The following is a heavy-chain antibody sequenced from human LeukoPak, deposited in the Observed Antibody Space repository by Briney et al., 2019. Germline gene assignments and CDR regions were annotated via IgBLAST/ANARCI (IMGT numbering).Heavy chain of an antibody. J-gene: IGHJ6*03. D-gene: IGHD3-22*01. CDR2: INHSGST. CDR3: ARAGYDSSGYYSYYYMDV. Sequence: PSETLSLTCAVYGGSFSGYYWSWIRQPPGKGLEWIGEINHSGSTNYNPSLKSRVTISVDTSKNQFSLKLSSVTAADTAVYYCARAGYDSSGYYSYYYMDVWGKGTTVTISS. V-gene: IGHV4-34*01. CDR1: GGSFSGYY.